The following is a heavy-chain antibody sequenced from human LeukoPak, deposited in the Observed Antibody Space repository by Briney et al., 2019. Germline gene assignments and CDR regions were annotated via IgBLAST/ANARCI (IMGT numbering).Heavy chain of an antibody. V-gene: IGHV4-38-2*01. CDR1: GYSISSGYY. CDR3: AGRAPSPYYMDV. J-gene: IGHJ6*03. CDR2: IYHSGST. D-gene: IGHD6-6*01. Sequence: SETLSLTCAVSGYSISSGYYWGWIRQPPGKGLEWIGSIYHSGSTYYNPSLKSRVTISVDTSKNQFSLKLSSVTAADTAVYYCAGRAPSPYYMDVWGKGTTVTVSS.